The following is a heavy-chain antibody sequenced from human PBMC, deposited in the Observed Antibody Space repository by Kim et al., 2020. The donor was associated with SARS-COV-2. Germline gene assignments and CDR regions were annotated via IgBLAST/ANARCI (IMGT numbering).Heavy chain of an antibody. D-gene: IGHD2-2*01. CDR2: VAYDGTNK. J-gene: IGHJ6*02. CDR1: GFTFSSHP. Sequence: GGSLRLSCAASGFTFSSHPMHWVRQAPGKGLEWVAAVAYDGTNKYYADFVEGRFTISRNNSRNTLYLQMHSLRIEDTAMYYCARDRCLPGATCHYYYGVDGWGQGTTVTASS. V-gene: IGHV3-30-3*01. CDR3: ARDRCLPGATCHYYYGVDG.